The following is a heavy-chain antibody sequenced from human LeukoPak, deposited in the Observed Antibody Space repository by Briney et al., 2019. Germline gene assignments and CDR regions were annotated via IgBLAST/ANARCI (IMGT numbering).Heavy chain of an antibody. Sequence: GRSLRLSCAASGFTFSDHYMDWVRQALGKGLEWVGRTRNKAKSYTTEYAASVKGRFTISRDDSKNSLYLQMNSLKTEDTAVYYCARDGYSGYGFLDVWGKGTTVTVSS. V-gene: IGHV3-72*01. D-gene: IGHD5-12*01. CDR2: TRNKAKSYTT. CDR3: ARDGYSGYGFLDV. J-gene: IGHJ6*04. CDR1: GFTFSDHY.